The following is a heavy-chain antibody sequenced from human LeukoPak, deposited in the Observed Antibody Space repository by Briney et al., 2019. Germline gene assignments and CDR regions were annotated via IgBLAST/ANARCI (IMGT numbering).Heavy chain of an antibody. CDR1: GGSISDYY. V-gene: IGHV4-59*01. J-gene: IGHJ4*02. CDR2: IYYSGST. Sequence: SETLSLTCSVSGGSISDYYWSWIRQPAGRGLEWIGYIYYSGSTNYNPSLKSRVTISVDTSKNQFSLKLSSVTAADTAVYYCARAAGQWLTYYFDYWGQGTLVTVSS. CDR3: ARAAGQWLTYYFDY. D-gene: IGHD6-19*01.